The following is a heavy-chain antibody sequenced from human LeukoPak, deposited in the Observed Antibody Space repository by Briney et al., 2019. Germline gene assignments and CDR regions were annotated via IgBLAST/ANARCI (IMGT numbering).Heavy chain of an antibody. CDR1: GGSISSYY. CDR3: ARGGLVRGSLDSLIAFDI. CDR2: ISTSGST. Sequence: SETLSLTCTVSGGSISSYYWSWIRQPAGKGLESIGHISTSGSTNYNPSLKSRVTMSVDTSKNQFSLQVNSVTPEDTAVYYCARGGLVRGSLDSLIAFDIWGHGTVVTVSS. D-gene: IGHD3-10*01. V-gene: IGHV4-4*07. J-gene: IGHJ3*02.